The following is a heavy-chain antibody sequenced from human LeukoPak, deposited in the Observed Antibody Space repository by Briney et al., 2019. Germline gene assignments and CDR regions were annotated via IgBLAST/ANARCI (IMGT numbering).Heavy chain of an antibody. Sequence: GGSLRLSCAASGFTFSSYSMNWVRQVPGKGLEWVSSISSSSSYIYYADSVKGRFTISRDNAKNSLYLQMNSLRAEDTAVYYCARTMTTVNWFDPWGQGTLVTVSS. D-gene: IGHD4-17*01. CDR3: ARTMTTVNWFDP. V-gene: IGHV3-21*01. CDR2: ISSSSSYI. CDR1: GFTFSSYS. J-gene: IGHJ5*02.